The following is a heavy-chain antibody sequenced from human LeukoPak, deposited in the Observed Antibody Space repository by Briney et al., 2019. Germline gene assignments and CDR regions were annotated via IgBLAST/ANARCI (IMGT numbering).Heavy chain of an antibody. J-gene: IGHJ6*03. CDR1: GYTFTDYY. CDR3: ARSGGYSYGHLFYYYYMDV. CDR2: INPSGDST. Sequence: ASVKVSCKASGYTFTDYYMHWVRQAPGQGLEWMGIINPSGDSTSYAQKFQGRVTMTRDMSTSTVYMELSSLKSEDTAVYYCARSGGYSYGHLFYYYYMDVWGKGTTVTVSS. D-gene: IGHD5-18*01. V-gene: IGHV1-46*01.